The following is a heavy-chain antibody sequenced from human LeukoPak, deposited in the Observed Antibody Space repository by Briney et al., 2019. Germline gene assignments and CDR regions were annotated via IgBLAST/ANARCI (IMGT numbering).Heavy chain of an antibody. J-gene: IGHJ4*02. V-gene: IGHV1-18*01. CDR3: ARDAADRVRGGDY. CDR2: ISANKGNT. D-gene: IGHD5-12*01. CDR1: GYSFTSYG. Sequence: GASVKVSCKASGYSFTSYGITWVRQARGQGLEWVGWISANKGNTEYVEKFQGRVSVTTDTSTSTAYMELRSLRSDDTAVYYCARDAADRVRGGDYWGQGTLVTVSS.